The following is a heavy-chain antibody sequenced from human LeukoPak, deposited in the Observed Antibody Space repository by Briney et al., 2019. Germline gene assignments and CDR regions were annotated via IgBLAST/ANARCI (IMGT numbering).Heavy chain of an antibody. CDR3: ARDGDQTGYFDY. Sequence: SETLSLTCTVSGGSISSYYWSWIRQPAGKGLEWIGRIYTSGSTNYNPSLKSRVTMSVDTSKNQFSLKLSSVTAADTAVYYCARDGDQTGYFDYWGQETLVTVSS. J-gene: IGHJ4*02. CDR1: GGSISSYY. D-gene: IGHD7-27*01. V-gene: IGHV4-4*07. CDR2: IYTSGST.